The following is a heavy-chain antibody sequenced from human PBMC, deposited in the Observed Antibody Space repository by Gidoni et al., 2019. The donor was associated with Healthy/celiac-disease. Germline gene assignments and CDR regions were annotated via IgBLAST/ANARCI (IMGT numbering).Heavy chain of an antibody. CDR1: GFTVSSNY. CDR3: AREGYGDERPFDY. CDR2: IYGGGST. D-gene: IGHD4-17*01. V-gene: IGHV3-53*01. Sequence: EVQLVESGGGLIQPGGSLRLSCPASGFTVSSNYMSWVRQAQGKGLVWVSVIYGGGSTYYADSVKGRFTISRDNSKNTLYLQMNSLRAEDTAVYYCAREGYGDERPFDYWGQGTLVTVSS. J-gene: IGHJ4*02.